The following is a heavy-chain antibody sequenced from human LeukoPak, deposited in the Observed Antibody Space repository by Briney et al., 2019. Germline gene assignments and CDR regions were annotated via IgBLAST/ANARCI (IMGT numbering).Heavy chain of an antibody. Sequence: SETLSLTCSLSGYSISRDYYWGWIRQPPGKGLEWIGSIYHSGSTYYNPSLKSRVTISVDTSNNQFSLKLSSVTAADTAVYYCAGGRSEAAGDHMDVWGKGTTVIVSS. D-gene: IGHD6-13*01. J-gene: IGHJ6*03. CDR3: AGGRSEAAGDHMDV. CDR1: GYSISRDYY. V-gene: IGHV4-38-2*02. CDR2: IYHSGST.